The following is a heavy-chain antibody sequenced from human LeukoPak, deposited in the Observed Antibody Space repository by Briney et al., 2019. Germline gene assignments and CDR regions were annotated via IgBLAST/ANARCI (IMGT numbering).Heavy chain of an antibody. D-gene: IGHD1-26*01. CDR3: ARTRPTWEGWGFDH. CDR1: GYNFINFG. CDR2: IRLSKGDK. V-gene: IGHV1-18*01. J-gene: IGHJ4*02. Sequence: GASVKVSCKASGYNFINFGITWVRQAPGQGVEGMGGIRLSKGDKTYAQNFQGRVNLTRDKSTSTAYMDMRSLKSDDRALYYCARTRPTWEGWGFDHWGQGTLVTVSS.